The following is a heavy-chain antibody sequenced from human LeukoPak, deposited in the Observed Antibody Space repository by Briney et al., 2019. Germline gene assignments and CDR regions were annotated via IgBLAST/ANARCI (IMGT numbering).Heavy chain of an antibody. V-gene: IGHV4-39*01. CDR1: GGSISSSSYY. D-gene: IGHD3-16*01. CDR2: IYYSGST. J-gene: IGHJ4*02. Sequence: SETLSLTCTVSGGSISSSSYYWGWIRQPPGKGLEWIGSIYYSGSTYYSPSLKSRVTISVDTSKNQFSLKLSSVTAADTAVYYCARLGSHEVYYFDYWGQGTLVTVSS. CDR3: ARLGSHEVYYFDY.